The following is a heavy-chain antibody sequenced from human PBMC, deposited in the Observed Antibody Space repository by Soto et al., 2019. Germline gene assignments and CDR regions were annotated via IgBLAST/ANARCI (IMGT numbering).Heavy chain of an antibody. V-gene: IGHV3-48*03. CDR1: GFTLSSYE. J-gene: IGHJ6*02. CDR2: ISSSGSTI. Sequence: PGGSLRLSCAASGFTLSSYEMNWVRQDPGKGLEWVSYISSSGSTIYYADSVKGRFTISRDNAKNSLYLQMNSLRAEDTAVYYCARDHKGGYYYYGMDVWGQGTTVTVSS. CDR3: ARDHKGGYYYYGMDV.